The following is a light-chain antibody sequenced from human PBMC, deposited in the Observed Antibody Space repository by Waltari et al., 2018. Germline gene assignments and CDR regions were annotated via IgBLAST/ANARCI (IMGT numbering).Light chain of an antibody. V-gene: IGKV1-39*01. J-gene: IGKJ1*01. CDR2: AAS. Sequence: DIQMTQSPSSLSASVGDRVTITCRASQSISSYLNWNQQKPGKAPKLLIYAASSLQSGVPSRFSGSGSGTDFTLTISSLQPEDFATYYCQQSYSTPVTFGQGTKVEIK. CDR1: QSISSY. CDR3: QQSYSTPVT.